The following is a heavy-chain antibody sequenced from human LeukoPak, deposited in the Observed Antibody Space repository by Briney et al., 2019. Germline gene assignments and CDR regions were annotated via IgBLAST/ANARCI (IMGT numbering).Heavy chain of an antibody. V-gene: IGHV3-43*01. CDR1: GFTFDDYT. Sequence: GGSLRLSCAASGFTFDDYTMHWVRQAPGKGLEWVSLISWDGGSTYYADSVKGRFTISRDNSKNSLYLQMNSPRTEDTALYYCAKDSGYSRSSRGGIDYWRQGTLVTVSS. D-gene: IGHD6-6*01. J-gene: IGHJ4*02. CDR2: ISWDGGST. CDR3: AKDSGYSRSSRGGIDY.